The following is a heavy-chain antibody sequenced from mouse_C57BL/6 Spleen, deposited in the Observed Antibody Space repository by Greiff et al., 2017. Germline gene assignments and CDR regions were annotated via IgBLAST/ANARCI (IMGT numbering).Heavy chain of an antibody. V-gene: IGHV5-4*03. D-gene: IGHD1-1*01. CDR3: ARGKRVVGDAMDY. CDR2: ISDGGSYT. Sequence: EVMLVESGGGLVKPGGSLKLSCAASGFTFSSYAMSWVRQTPEKRLEWVATISDGGSYTYYPDNVKGRFTISRDNAKNNLYLQMSHLKSEDTAMYYCARGKRVVGDAMDYWGQGTSVTVSS. J-gene: IGHJ4*01. CDR1: GFTFSSYA.